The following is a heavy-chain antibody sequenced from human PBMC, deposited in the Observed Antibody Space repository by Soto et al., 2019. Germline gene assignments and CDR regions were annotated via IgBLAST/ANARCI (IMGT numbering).Heavy chain of an antibody. CDR1: GFMFINHG. CDR3: AKSHCEPHRDGFVI. Sequence: GGSLRLSCAASGFMFINHGMHWVLQAPCKGLEWVAVIWSDGNNRYYADSVKGRFTISRDNSKNTLYLQMNSLRAEDTAVYYCAKSHCEPHRDGFVISGQGTMLTVPS. D-gene: IGHD2-21*01. CDR2: IWSDGNNR. J-gene: IGHJ3*02. V-gene: IGHV3-30*02.